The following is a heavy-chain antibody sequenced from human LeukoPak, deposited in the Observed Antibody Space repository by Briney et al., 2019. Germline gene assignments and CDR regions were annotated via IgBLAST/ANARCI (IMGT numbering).Heavy chain of an antibody. CDR3: ARGYCSGGSCYSYYYMEV. Sequence: PSETLSHTCTVSGGSISSYYWSWIRQPPGKGLEWIGYIYYSGSANYNPSLKSRVTISVDTSKNHFSLKLSSVTAADTAVYYCARGYCSGGSCYSYYYMEVCGKGTTVTVSS. CDR1: GGSISSYY. D-gene: IGHD2-15*01. J-gene: IGHJ6*03. V-gene: IGHV4-59*01. CDR2: IYYSGSA.